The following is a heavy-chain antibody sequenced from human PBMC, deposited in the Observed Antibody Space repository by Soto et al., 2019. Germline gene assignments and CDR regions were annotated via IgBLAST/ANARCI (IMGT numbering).Heavy chain of an antibody. CDR1: GFTFSSYA. Sequence: LRPSRAASGFTFSSYAMSWVRQAPGKGREWVSAIGGSGGSTYDADSVKGRFTISRENSKNTLHLQMNSLRAEGTAVYYCAPSLDYWGQGTLVTVSS. J-gene: IGHJ4*02. CDR2: IGGSGGST. V-gene: IGHV3-23*01. CDR3: APSLDY.